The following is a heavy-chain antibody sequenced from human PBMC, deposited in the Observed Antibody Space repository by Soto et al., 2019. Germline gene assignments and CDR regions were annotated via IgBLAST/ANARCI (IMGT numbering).Heavy chain of an antibody. CDR1: GFTFSSYA. CDR2: ISYDGSNK. CDR3: AGYGSGSYLGFDY. V-gene: IGHV3-30-3*01. D-gene: IGHD3-10*01. J-gene: IGHJ4*02. Sequence: QVQLVESGGGVVQPGRTLRRSCAATGFTFSSYAMHWVRQAPGKGLEWVAVISYDGSNKYYADSVKGRFTISRDNSKNTLYLQMNSLRAEDTAVYYCAGYGSGSYLGFDYWGQGTLVTVSS.